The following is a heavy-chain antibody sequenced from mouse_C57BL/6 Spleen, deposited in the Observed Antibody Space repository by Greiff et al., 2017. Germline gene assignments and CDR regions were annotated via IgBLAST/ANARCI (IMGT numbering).Heavy chain of an antibody. CDR1: GFTFSDYY. Sequence: EVKLMESEGGLVQPGSSMKLSCTASGFTFSDYYMAWVRQVPEKGLEWVANINYDGSSTYYLDSLKSRFIISRDNAKNILYLQMSSLKSEDTATYYGARDRGSPLYYFDYWGQGTTLTVSS. V-gene: IGHV5-16*01. D-gene: IGHD1-1*01. CDR3: ARDRGSPLYYFDY. J-gene: IGHJ2*01. CDR2: INYDGSST.